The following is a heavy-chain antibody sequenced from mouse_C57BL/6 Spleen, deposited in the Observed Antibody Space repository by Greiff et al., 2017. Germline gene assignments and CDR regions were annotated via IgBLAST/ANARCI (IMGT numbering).Heavy chain of an antibody. CDR3: ARPLADYSNSFDY. V-gene: IGHV1-59*01. J-gene: IGHJ2*01. CDR2: IDPSDSYT. CDR1: GYTFTSYW. Sequence: QVQLQQPGAELVRPGTSVKLSCKASGYTFTSYWMHWVKQRPGQGLEWIGVIDPSDSYTNYNQKFKDKATLTVDTSSSTAYMQLSSLTSEDSAVYYCARPLADYSNSFDYWGQGTTLTVSS. D-gene: IGHD2-5*01.